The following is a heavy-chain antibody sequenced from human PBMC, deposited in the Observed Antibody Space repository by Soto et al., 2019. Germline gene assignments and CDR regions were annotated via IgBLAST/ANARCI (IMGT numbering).Heavy chain of an antibody. J-gene: IGHJ3*02. V-gene: IGHV4-4*07. CDR2: IYTSGST. Sequence: PSETLSLTCTVSGGSISSYYWSWIRQPAGKGLEWIGRIYTSGSTNYNPSLKSRVTTSVDTSKNQFSLKLSSVTAADTAVYYCARVRGYCSGGSCYRPSLDAFDIWGQGTMVTVSS. CDR3: ARVRGYCSGGSCYRPSLDAFDI. D-gene: IGHD2-15*01. CDR1: GGSISSYY.